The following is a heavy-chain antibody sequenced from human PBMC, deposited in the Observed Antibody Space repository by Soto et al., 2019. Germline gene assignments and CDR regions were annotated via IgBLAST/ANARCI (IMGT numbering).Heavy chain of an antibody. CDR3: ASGHTGGWLRPLYYYYGMDV. CDR1: GGTFSSYT. D-gene: IGHD5-12*01. CDR2: IIPILGIA. Sequence: QVQLVQSGAEVKKPGSSVKVSCKASGGTFSSYTISWVRQAPGQGLEWMGRIIPILGIANYAQKFQGRVTITADKATSTAHMELSSLRSEDTAVYYCASGHTGGWLRPLYYYYGMDVWGQGTTVTVSS. V-gene: IGHV1-69*02. J-gene: IGHJ6*02.